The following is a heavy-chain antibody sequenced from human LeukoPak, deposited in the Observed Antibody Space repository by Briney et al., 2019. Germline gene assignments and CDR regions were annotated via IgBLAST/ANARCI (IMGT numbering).Heavy chain of an antibody. J-gene: IGHJ4*02. CDR3: ARDSVPYGSGLLAY. D-gene: IGHD3-10*01. Sequence: GASVKVSCKASGYTFTGYYMHWVRQAPGQGLEWMGWINPNSGGTNYAQKFQGRVTMTRDTSISTAYMELSRLRSDDTAVYYCARDSVPYGSGLLAYWGQGTLVTVSS. CDR1: GYTFTGYY. CDR2: INPNSGGT. V-gene: IGHV1-2*02.